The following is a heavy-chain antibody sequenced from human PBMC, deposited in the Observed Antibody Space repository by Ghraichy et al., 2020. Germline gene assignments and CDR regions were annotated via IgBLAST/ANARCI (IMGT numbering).Heavy chain of an antibody. J-gene: IGHJ3*02. D-gene: IGHD6-13*01. Sequence: ESLNISCTVSGGSVSSGSYYWSWIRQPPGKGLEWIGYIYYSGSTNYNPSLKSRVTISVDTSKNQFSLKLSSVTAADTAVYYCARDPIEAAAANDAFDIWGQGTMVTVSS. CDR3: ARDPIEAAAANDAFDI. CDR1: GGSVSSGSYY. V-gene: IGHV4-61*01. CDR2: IYYSGST.